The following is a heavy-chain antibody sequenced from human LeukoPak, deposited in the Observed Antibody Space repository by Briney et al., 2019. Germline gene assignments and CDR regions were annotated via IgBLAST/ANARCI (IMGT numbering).Heavy chain of an antibody. CDR3: ARATTGGGIYYFDY. V-gene: IGHV4-59*01. CDR2: IYYSGST. Sequence: SETLSLTCTVSGGSISSYYWSWIRQPPGKGLEWIGYIYYSGSTNYNPSLKSRVTISVDTSKNQFSLKLSSVTAADTAVYYCARATTGGGIYYFDYWGQGTLVTVSS. J-gene: IGHJ4*02. CDR1: GGSISSYY. D-gene: IGHD1-7*01.